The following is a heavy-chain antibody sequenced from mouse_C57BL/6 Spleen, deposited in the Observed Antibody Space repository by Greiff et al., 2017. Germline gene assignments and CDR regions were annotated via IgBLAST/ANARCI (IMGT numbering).Heavy chain of an antibody. V-gene: IGHV1-64*01. Sequence: VQLQQPGAELVKPGASVKLSCKASGYTFTSYWMHWVKQRPGQGLEWIGMIHPNSGSTNSNEKFKSKATLTVDKSSSTAYMQLRSLTSEDSAVYYCARSNWEGYWGQGTTLTVSS. CDR3: ARSNWEGY. D-gene: IGHD4-1*01. J-gene: IGHJ2*01. CDR1: GYTFTSYW. CDR2: IHPNSGST.